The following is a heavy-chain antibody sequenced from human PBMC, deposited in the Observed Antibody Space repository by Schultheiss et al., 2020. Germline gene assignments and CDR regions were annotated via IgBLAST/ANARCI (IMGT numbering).Heavy chain of an antibody. D-gene: IGHD3-3*02. J-gene: IGHJ4*02. V-gene: IGHV4-4*02. CDR2: INHSGST. CDR3: ARGRGNLALG. CDR1: GGSISSSYW. Sequence: SETLSLTCAVSGGSISSSYWWSWFRQPPGKGLEWIGEINHSGSTNYNPSLKSRVTISVDTSKNQFSLKLKSVTATDTAVYYCARGRGNLALGWGQGTLVTVSS.